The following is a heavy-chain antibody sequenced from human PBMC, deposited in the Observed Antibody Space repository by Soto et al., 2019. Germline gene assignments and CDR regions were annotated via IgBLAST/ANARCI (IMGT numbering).Heavy chain of an antibody. J-gene: IGHJ5*02. CDR2: MNPNSGNT. Sequence: ASVKVSCKASGYTFTSYDINWVRQATGQGLEWMGWMNPNSGNTGYAQKFQGRVTMTRNTSISTAYMELSSLRSEDTAVYYCARGYNAAVAGHNWLDPWGQGTLVTVSS. D-gene: IGHD6-19*01. CDR3: ARGYNAAVAGHNWLDP. CDR1: GYTFTSYD. V-gene: IGHV1-8*01.